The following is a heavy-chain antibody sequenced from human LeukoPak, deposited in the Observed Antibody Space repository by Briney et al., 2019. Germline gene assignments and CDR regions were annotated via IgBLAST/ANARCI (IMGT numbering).Heavy chain of an antibody. CDR3: ARQRGKMLWAFDI. V-gene: IGHV4-39*01. J-gene: IGHJ3*02. CDR2: IYYSGMT. CDR1: GGSINDGDHH. D-gene: IGHD3-16*01. Sequence: SETLSLTCTVSGGSINDGDHHWGWIRQPPGEGLEWIASIYYSGMTYYNTSLKSRVTISVDTSQNQFSLKLRSVTAADTAVYYCARQRGKMLWAFDIWGQGTMVTVSS.